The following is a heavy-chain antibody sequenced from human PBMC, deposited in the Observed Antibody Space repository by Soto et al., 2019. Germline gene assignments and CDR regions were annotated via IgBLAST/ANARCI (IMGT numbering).Heavy chain of an antibody. Sequence: EVQLLESGGGLVQPGGSLRLSCAASGVTFSRNAMSWVRHAPGKGPEWVSGISGSGDTTHYADFVKGRVTISRDNSKSTLYMQMISLRAEDTAVYYCATRGYCVSTGCLADHYAMDVWGQGTTVTVSS. D-gene: IGHD3-10*01. J-gene: IGHJ6*02. CDR1: GVTFSRNA. CDR2: ISGSGDTT. V-gene: IGHV3-23*01. CDR3: ATRGYCVSTGCLADHYAMDV.